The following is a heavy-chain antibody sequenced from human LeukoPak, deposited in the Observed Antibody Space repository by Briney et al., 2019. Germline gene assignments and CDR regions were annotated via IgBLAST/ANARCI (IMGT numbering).Heavy chain of an antibody. CDR1: GFTFGSYG. V-gene: IGHV3-33*01. J-gene: IGHJ4*02. CDR3: ARDRTESNPLYYFDY. CDR2: IWYDGSNK. Sequence: PGRSLRLSCAASGFTFGSYGMHWVRQAPGKGLEWVAVIWYDGSNKYYADSVKGRFTISRDNSKNTLYLQMNSLRAEDTAVYYCARDRTESNPLYYFDYWGQGTLVTVSS.